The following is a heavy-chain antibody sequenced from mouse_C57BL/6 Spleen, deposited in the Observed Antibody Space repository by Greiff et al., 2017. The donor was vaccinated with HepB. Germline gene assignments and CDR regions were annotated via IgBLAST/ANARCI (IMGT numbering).Heavy chain of an antibody. CDR1: GFTFSDYG. CDR2: ISSGSSTI. CDR3: ARNDYDEVYYAMDY. J-gene: IGHJ4*01. V-gene: IGHV5-17*01. Sequence: EVMLVESGGGLVKPGGSLKLSCAASGFTFSDYGMHWVRQGPEKGLEWVAYISSGSSTIYYADTVKGRFTISRDNAKNTLFLQMTSLRSEDTAMYYCARNDYDEVYYAMDYWGQGTSVTVSS. D-gene: IGHD2-4*01.